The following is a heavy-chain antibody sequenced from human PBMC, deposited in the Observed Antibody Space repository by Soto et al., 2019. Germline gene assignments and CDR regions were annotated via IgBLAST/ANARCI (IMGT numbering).Heavy chain of an antibody. V-gene: IGHV1-69*02. Sequence: SVKVSCKASGGTFSSYTISWVRQAPGQGLEWMGRIIPILGIANYAQKFQGRVTITADKSTSTAYMELSSLRSEDTAVYYCEVVATESDAFDIWGQVTMVTVSS. CDR2: IIPILGIA. CDR3: EVVATESDAFDI. CDR1: GGTFSSYT. D-gene: IGHD5-12*01. J-gene: IGHJ3*02.